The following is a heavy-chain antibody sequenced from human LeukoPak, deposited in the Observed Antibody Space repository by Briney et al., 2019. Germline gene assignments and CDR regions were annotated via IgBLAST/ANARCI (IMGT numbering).Heavy chain of an antibody. CDR2: IHSDGSTT. CDR3: TRDANHYGGMDV. Sequence: GGSLRLSCAVSGITVSKYWMPWVRQVPGKGLVWVSRIHSDGSTTDYADSVKGRFTITRDSAKNTLYLEMNSLRVEDTAVYYCTRDANHYGGMDVWGQGTTVTVSS. J-gene: IGHJ6*02. V-gene: IGHV3-74*01. CDR1: GITVSKYW.